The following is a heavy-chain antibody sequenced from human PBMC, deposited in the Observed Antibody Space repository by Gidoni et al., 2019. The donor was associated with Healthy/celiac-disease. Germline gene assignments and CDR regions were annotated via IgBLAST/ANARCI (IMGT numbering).Heavy chain of an antibody. V-gene: IGHV1-69*01. D-gene: IGHD6-13*01. J-gene: IGHJ3*02. CDR1: GVPSSSYA. Sequence: QVQLVQSGAEVKKPGPSVKVSCKASGVPSSSYAISWVRQAPGQGLEWMGGIIPIFGTANYAQKFQGRVTITADESTSTAYMELSSLRSEDTAVYYCARGVKGTYAFDIWGQGTMVTVSS. CDR2: IIPIFGTA. CDR3: ARGVKGTYAFDI.